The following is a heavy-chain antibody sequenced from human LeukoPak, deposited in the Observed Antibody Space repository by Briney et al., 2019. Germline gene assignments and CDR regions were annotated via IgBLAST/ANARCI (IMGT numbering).Heavy chain of an antibody. V-gene: IGHV1-8*01. D-gene: IGHD5-12*01. Sequence: VSSVNVSCKASGYTFTSYDINWVRQATGQGLEWMGWTNPNSGNTGYAQKFQGRVNMTRNTFISTAYMELSSLRSDDTAVYYCARGGGYSGYGPNRKLGVWSDYYYYMDVWGNGTTVTISS. CDR1: GYTFTSYD. CDR2: TNPNSGNT. CDR3: ARGGGYSGYGPNRKLGVWSDYYYYMDV. J-gene: IGHJ6*03.